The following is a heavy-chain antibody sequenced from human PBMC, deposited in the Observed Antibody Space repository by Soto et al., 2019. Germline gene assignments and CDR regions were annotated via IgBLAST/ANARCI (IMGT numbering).Heavy chain of an antibody. CDR2: IYPGDSDT. CDR3: ARRGLVYSYVLINGTDV. V-gene: IGHV5-51*01. Sequence: GESLKISCKGSGYSFTSYWIGWVRQMPGKGLEWMGIIYPGDSDTRYSPSFQGQVTISADKSISTAYLQWSSLKASDTAMYYWARRGLVYSYVLINGTDVWGIGTTVTLSS. CDR1: GYSFTSYW. D-gene: IGHD5-18*01. J-gene: IGHJ6*04.